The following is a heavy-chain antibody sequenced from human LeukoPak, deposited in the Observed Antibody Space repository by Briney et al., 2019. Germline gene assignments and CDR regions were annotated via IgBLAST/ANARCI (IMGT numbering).Heavy chain of an antibody. CDR2: IDPNGGRT. D-gene: IGHD3-3*01. Sequence: GASVTVSFKASGSTFTKYIIHWVRQAPGQGFEWVGGIDPNGGRTFHAQKFQDRVTLTRDLSPTTVYMELSSLREEDTAVYYCMRALTISGIGPPPAWGQGTLLTVSS. V-gene: IGHV1-46*01. CDR1: GSTFTKYI. J-gene: IGHJ5*02. CDR3: MRALTISGIGPPPA.